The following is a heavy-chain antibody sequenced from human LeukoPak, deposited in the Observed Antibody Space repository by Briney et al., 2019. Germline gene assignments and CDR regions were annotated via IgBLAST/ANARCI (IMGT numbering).Heavy chain of an antibody. CDR1: GYTFTSYG. D-gene: IGHD5-12*01. CDR2: ISAYNCNT. V-gene: IGHV1-18*01. CDR3: ARSDIVATISDY. Sequence: ASVKVSCKASGYTFTSYGISWVRQAPGQGLEWMGWISAYNCNTNYAQKLQGRVTMTTGTSTSTAYMELRSLRSDDTAVYYCARSDIVATISDYWGQGTLVTVSS. J-gene: IGHJ4*02.